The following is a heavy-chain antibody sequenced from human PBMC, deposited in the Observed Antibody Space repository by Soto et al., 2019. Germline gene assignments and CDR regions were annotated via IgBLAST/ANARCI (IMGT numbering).Heavy chain of an antibody. V-gene: IGHV1-18*01. CDR2: ISAYNGDT. J-gene: IGHJ6*02. CDR3: ARVLTSLLRGVYGMDV. D-gene: IGHD2-2*01. Sequence: ASVKVSCKASGYTFTSYGISWVRQAPGQGLEWMGWISAYNGDTNYAQKLQGRVTMTTDTSTSTAYMELRSLRSDDTAVYYCARVLTSLLRGVYGMDVWGQGTTVTVSS. CDR1: GYTFTSYG.